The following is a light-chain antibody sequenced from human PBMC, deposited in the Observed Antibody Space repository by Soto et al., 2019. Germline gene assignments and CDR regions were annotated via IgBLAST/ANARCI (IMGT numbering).Light chain of an antibody. CDR3: AAWDDSLNGWV. CDR2: SNN. CDR1: SSNIGSNT. V-gene: IGLV1-44*01. J-gene: IGLJ3*02. Sequence: QSVLTQPPSTSGTPGQRVITSCSGSSSNIGSNTVSWYQQLPGTAPKLLIYSNNQRPSGVPDRFSGSKSGTSASLAIRRLQSEDEADYYCAAWDDSLNGWVFGGGTKVTVL.